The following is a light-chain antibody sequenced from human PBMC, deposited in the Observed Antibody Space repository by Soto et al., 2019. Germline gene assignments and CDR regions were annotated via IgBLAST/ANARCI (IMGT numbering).Light chain of an antibody. CDR3: QQYGSSPWT. CDR1: QSVSSY. Sequence: EIVVTQSPATLSLSPGERATLSCRASQSVSSYLAWYQQKPGQAPRLLIYGASSRATGIPDRFSGSGSGTDFTLTISRLEPEDVAVYYCQQYGSSPWTFGQGTKVDIK. CDR2: GAS. V-gene: IGKV3-20*01. J-gene: IGKJ1*01.